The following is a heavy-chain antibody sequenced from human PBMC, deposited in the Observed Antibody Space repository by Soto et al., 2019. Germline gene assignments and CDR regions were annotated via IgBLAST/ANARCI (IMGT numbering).Heavy chain of an antibody. CDR2: INANSGDT. D-gene: IGHD3-22*01. CDR1: GYTFTGYY. Sequence: ASVKVSCKASGYTFTGYYMHWVRQAPGQGLEWMGWINANSGDTNYAQKLQGWVTMTTDTSTSTAYMELRSLRSDDTAVYYCARVRHSYYYDSSGYYSEFDYWGQGTLVTVSS. V-gene: IGHV1-2*04. CDR3: ARVRHSYYYDSSGYYSEFDY. J-gene: IGHJ4*02.